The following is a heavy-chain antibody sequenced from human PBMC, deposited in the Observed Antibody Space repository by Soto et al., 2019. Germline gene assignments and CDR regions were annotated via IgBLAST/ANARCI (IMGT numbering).Heavy chain of an antibody. D-gene: IGHD3-22*01. J-gene: IGHJ2*01. CDR1: GFTFSSYW. V-gene: IGHV3-74*01. CDR3: GREGGVVVMAGYFDL. Sequence: EVQLVESGGGLVQPGGSLRLSCAASGFTFSSYWMHWVRQAPGKVLVWVSRINSDGRSTIYADSVKGRVTISRDNDKNPRYLERSSLRAEDTAGYYCGREGGVVVMAGYFDLWGRGTLVTVSS. CDR2: INSDGRST.